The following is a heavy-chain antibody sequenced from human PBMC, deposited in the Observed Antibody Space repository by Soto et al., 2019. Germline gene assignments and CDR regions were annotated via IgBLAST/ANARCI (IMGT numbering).Heavy chain of an antibody. CDR2: IRYDGSNK. D-gene: IGHD3-16*01. CDR3: ARPGEGALFYYAMDV. V-gene: IGHV3-33*08. J-gene: IGHJ6*02. Sequence: PGGSLRLSCAASGFPFGSHAMSWVRQAPGKGLEWVAVIRYDGSNKYYADSVKGRFTISRDNSKNTLYLQMTSLRDDDTAVYYCARPGEGALFYYAMDVWGQGTTVTVSS. CDR1: GFPFGSHA.